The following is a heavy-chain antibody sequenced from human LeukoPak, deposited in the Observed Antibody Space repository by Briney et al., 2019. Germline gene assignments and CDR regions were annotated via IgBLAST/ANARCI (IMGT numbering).Heavy chain of an antibody. D-gene: IGHD2-21*01. V-gene: IGHV3-21*01. CDR1: GFTFSSYS. J-gene: IGHJ4*02. Sequence: GGSLRLSCAASGFTFSSYSMNWVRQAPGKGLEWVSSISSSSSYIYYADSVKGRFTISRDNAKNSLYLQMNSLRAEDTAVYYCARVQVVWWSVDYWGQGTLVTVSS. CDR2: ISSSSSYI. CDR3: ARVQVVWWSVDY.